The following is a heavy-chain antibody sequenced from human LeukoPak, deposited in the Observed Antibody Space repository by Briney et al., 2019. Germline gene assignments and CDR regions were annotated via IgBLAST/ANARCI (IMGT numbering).Heavy chain of an antibody. Sequence: PGGSLRLSCAASGFTFSTYDMTWVRQAPGKGLEWVSSISGSGGSTYYADSVKGRFTTSRDNSKNTLYLQMNGLRAEDTAVYYCAKDLAAVPGNKYFADCGQGTLVTVSS. D-gene: IGHD6-19*01. J-gene: IGHJ4*02. V-gene: IGHV3-23*01. CDR1: GFTFSTYD. CDR2: ISGSGGST. CDR3: AKDLAAVPGNKYFAD.